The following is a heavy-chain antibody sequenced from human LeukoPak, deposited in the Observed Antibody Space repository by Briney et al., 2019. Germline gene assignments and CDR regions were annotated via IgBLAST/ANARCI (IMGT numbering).Heavy chain of an antibody. V-gene: IGHV1-24*01. Sequence: GASLKVSCTVSGYTLTELSMHWVRQAPGKGLEWMASFDPEGGEKFYVHKLQGRVNITEDTATYSVYMQLSSLRAEDTAVYYCATDLVWYYDYVCGGHRYTRSYWAQGTLVTVSS. CDR3: ATDLVWYYDYVCGGHRYTRSY. CDR1: GYTLTELS. CDR2: FDPEGGEK. D-gene: IGHD3-16*02. J-gene: IGHJ4*02.